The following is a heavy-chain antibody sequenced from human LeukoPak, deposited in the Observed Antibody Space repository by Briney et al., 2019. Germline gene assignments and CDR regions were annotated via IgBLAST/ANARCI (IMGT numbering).Heavy chain of an antibody. D-gene: IGHD4-17*01. Sequence: VASVKVSCKASGGTFSSYAISWVRQAPGQGLEWMGWISAYNGNTNYAQKLQGRVTMTTDTSTSTAYMELRSLRSDDTAVYYCARDPESYGDHQRVWFDPWGQGTLVTVSS. CDR2: ISAYNGNT. V-gene: IGHV1-18*01. J-gene: IGHJ5*02. CDR1: GGTFSSYA. CDR3: ARDPESYGDHQRVWFDP.